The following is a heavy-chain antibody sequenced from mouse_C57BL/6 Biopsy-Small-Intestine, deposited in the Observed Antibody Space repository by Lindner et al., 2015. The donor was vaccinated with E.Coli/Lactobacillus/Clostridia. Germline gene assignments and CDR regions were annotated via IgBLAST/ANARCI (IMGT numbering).Heavy chain of an antibody. Sequence: VQLQESGGGLVKPGGSLKLSCAASGFTFSDYGMHWVRQAPEKGLEWVAYISSGSNTIYYADTVKGRFTISRDNAKNTLFLQMTSLRSEDTAMYYCARERLYAFDYWGQGTTLTVSS. CDR3: ARERLYAFDY. CDR1: GFTFSDYG. D-gene: IGHD2-12*01. CDR2: ISSGSNTI. J-gene: IGHJ2*01. V-gene: IGHV5-17*01.